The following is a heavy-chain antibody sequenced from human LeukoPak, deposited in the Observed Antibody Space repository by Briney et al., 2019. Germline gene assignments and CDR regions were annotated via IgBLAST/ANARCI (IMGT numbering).Heavy chain of an antibody. V-gene: IGHV4-4*09. Sequence: PSETLSLTCTVSGGSISSYYWSWIRQPPGKGLEWIGYIYTSGSTNYNPSLKSRVTISVDTSKNQFSLKLSSVAAADTAVYYCARWENSSSSGYFQHWGQGTLVTVSS. CDR3: ARWENSSSSGYFQH. CDR1: GGSISSYY. J-gene: IGHJ1*01. D-gene: IGHD6-6*01. CDR2: IYTSGST.